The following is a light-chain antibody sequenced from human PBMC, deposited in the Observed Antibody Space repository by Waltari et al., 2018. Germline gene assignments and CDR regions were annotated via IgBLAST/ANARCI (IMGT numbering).Light chain of an antibody. CDR1: SSAVGAYDN. V-gene: IGLV2-14*03. CDR2: DVT. Sequence: QSALTQPASVSGSPGQSITISCTGTSSAVGAYDNVYWYQQHPGKAPKPMIYDVTKRPSGVSNRFSGSKSGNTASLTISGLQAEDEADYYCSSYRGSFTLVFGGGTKVTVL. J-gene: IGLJ3*02. CDR3: SSYRGSFTLV.